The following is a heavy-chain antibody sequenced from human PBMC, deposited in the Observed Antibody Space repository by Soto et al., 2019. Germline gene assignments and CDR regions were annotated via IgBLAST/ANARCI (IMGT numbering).Heavy chain of an antibody. CDR3: ARRGVGGSYPSYYYYGLDV. V-gene: IGHV3-11*01. J-gene: IGHJ6*02. Sequence: GVSLRLSCAASGFTFSDYYMNWIRPAPGKGLEWVSYISSSGSTIYYADSIKGRFTISRDNAKNSLYLHMNSLRAEDTAVYYCARRGVGGSYPSYYYYGLDVWGQGTTVTVSS. D-gene: IGHD1-26*01. CDR1: GFTFSDYY. CDR2: ISSSGSTI.